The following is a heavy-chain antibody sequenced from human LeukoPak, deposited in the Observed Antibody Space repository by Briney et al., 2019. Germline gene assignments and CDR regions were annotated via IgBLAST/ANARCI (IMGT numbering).Heavy chain of an antibody. J-gene: IGHJ3*02. D-gene: IGHD5-24*01. CDR1: GYTFTGYY. CDR3: ARVGDGLNDAFDI. Sequence: ASVKVSCKASGYTFTGYYMNWVRQVPGQGLEWMGRINPKTGGTNYAQNFQGRVTMTRDTSISTTYMELSRLRPDDTAVYYCARVGDGLNDAFDIWGQGTMVTVSS. CDR2: INPKTGGT. V-gene: IGHV1-2*06.